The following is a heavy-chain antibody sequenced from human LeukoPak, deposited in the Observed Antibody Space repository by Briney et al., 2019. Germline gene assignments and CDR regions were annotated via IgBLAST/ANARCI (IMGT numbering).Heavy chain of an antibody. CDR1: GYTFTGYY. CDR3: ARDGNGYGDYGRRAFDI. Sequence: GASVKVSCKASGYTFTGYYMHWVRQAPGQGLEWTGRINPNSGGTNYAQKFQGRVTMTRGTSISTAYMELSRLRSDDTAVYYCARDGNGYGDYGRRAFDIWGQGTMVTVSS. V-gene: IGHV1-2*06. CDR2: INPNSGGT. D-gene: IGHD4-17*01. J-gene: IGHJ3*02.